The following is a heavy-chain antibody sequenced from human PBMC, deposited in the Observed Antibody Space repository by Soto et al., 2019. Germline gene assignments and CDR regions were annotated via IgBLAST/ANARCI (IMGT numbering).Heavy chain of an antibody. CDR1: GGSFSGYY. CDR3: ARGQVLRFLEWLSNLSPFDY. V-gene: IGHV4-34*01. Sequence: SETLSLTCAVYGGSFSGYYWSWIRQPPGKGLEWIGEINHSGSTNYNPSLKSRVTISVDTSKNQFSLKLSSVTAADTAVYYCARGQVLRFLEWLSNLSPFDYWGQGTLVTVSS. D-gene: IGHD3-3*01. CDR2: INHSGST. J-gene: IGHJ4*02.